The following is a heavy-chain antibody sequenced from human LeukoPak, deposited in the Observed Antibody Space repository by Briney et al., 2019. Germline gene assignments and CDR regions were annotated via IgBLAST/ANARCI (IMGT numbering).Heavy chain of an antibody. V-gene: IGHV3-23*01. CDR2: ISGNGGNT. CDR3: ASGSGTYYSSYYYYGMDV. Sequence: PGGSLRLSCAASGFTFSNYAMSWVRQAPGKGLEWASGISGNGGNTYYADSVKGRFTISRDNSKNTLYLQMNSLRAEDTGVYYCASGSGTYYSSYYYYGMDVWGQGTTVTVSS. J-gene: IGHJ6*02. CDR1: GFTFSNYA. D-gene: IGHD1-26*01.